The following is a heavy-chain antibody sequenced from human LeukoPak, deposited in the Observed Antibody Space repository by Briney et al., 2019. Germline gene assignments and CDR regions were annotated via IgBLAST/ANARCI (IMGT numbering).Heavy chain of an antibody. Sequence: GGSLRLSCAASGFTFSSYWMSWVGQAPGKGLEWVASIKQDGSEKYYVDSVKGRFTISRDNAKSSLYLQMNSLRAEDTAVYYCAELGITMIGGVWGKGTTVTISS. CDR3: AELGITMIGGV. V-gene: IGHV3-7*01. J-gene: IGHJ6*04. CDR2: IKQDGSEK. CDR1: GFTFSSYW. D-gene: IGHD3-10*02.